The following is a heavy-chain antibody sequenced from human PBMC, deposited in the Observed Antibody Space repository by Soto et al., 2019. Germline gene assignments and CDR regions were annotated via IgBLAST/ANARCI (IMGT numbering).Heavy chain of an antibody. CDR3: ARRYGDCFDY. J-gene: IGHJ4*02. CDR2: IYYSGST. D-gene: IGHD4-17*01. CDR1: GGSISSYY. Sequence: ETLSLTCTVSGGSISSYYWSWIRQPPGKGLEWIGYIYYSGSTNYKPSLKNRITKTVDTSKNQFSLKLSSVTAADTAVYYCARRYGDCFDYWGQGTLVTVSS. V-gene: IGHV4-59*08.